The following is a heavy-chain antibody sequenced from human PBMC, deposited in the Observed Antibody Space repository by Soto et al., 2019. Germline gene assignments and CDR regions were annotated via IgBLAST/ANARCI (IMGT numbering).Heavy chain of an antibody. J-gene: IGHJ6*02. CDR3: ARALIQLWPHYYYGMDV. CDR2: IYYGGTT. V-gene: IGHV4-30-4*01. Sequence: PSETLSLTCTVPGGSISSGDYYWSWIRQPPGKGLEWIGYIYYGGTTYYNPSLKSRVTISVDTSKNQFSLKVSSVTAADTAVYYCARALIQLWPHYYYGMDVWGQGTTVTVSS. CDR1: GGSISSGDYY. D-gene: IGHD5-18*01.